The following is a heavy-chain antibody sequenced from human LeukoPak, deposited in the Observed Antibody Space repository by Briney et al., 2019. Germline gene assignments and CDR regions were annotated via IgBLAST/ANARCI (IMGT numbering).Heavy chain of an antibody. CDR3: ARGGSYYYDSSGYFH. CDR2: IIPIFGTA. D-gene: IGHD3-22*01. CDR1: GGTFSSYA. V-gene: IGHV1-69*05. J-gene: IGHJ4*02. Sequence: GASVKVSCKASGGTFSSYAISWVRQAPGQGFEWMGRIIPIFGTANYAQKFQGRVTITTYESTSTAYMELSSLRSEDTAVYYCARGGSYYYDSSGYFHWGQGTLVTVSS.